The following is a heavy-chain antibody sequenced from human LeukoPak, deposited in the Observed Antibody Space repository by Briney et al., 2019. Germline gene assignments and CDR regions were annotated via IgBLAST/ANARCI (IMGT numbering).Heavy chain of an antibody. CDR1: GGSISSYY. Sequence: SETLSLTCTVSGGSISSYYWSWIRQPPGKGLECIGEINHSGSTNYNPSLKSRVTISVDTSKNQFSLRLSSVTAADTAVYYCARGLLTGPNYFDYWGQGTLVTVSS. V-gene: IGHV4-34*01. J-gene: IGHJ4*02. D-gene: IGHD7-27*01. CDR2: INHSGST. CDR3: ARGLLTGPNYFDY.